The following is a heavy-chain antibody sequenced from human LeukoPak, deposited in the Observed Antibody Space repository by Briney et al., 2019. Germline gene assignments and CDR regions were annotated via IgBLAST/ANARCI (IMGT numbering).Heavy chain of an antibody. D-gene: IGHD3-10*01. CDR3: ASTPSITMVRGVISPNWFDP. CDR2: IYYSGST. V-gene: IGHV4-59*01. Sequence: PSETLSLTCTVSGGSISSYYWSWIRQPPGKGLEWIGYIYYSGSTNYNPSLKSRVTISVDTSKNQFSLKLSSVTAADTAVYYCASTPSITMVRGVISPNWFDPWGQGTLVTVSS. CDR1: GGSISSYY. J-gene: IGHJ5*02.